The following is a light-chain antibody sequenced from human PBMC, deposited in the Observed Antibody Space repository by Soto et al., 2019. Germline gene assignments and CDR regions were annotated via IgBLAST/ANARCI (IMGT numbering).Light chain of an antibody. CDR3: SSYAGSSSNSYV. J-gene: IGLJ1*01. Sequence: QSVLTQTPSASGSPGQSVTISCTGTSSDVVDYNHVSWYQQHPGKAPKLMIYEVSKRPSGVPDRFSGSKSGNTASLTVSGLQAEDEADYYCSSYAGSSSNSYVFGTGTKVTVL. CDR1: SSDVVDYNH. CDR2: EVS. V-gene: IGLV2-8*01.